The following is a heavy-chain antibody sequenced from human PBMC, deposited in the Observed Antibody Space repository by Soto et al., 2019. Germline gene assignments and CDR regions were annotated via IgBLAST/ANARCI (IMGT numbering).Heavy chain of an antibody. CDR1: GFTFSSYA. CDR2: ISYDGSNK. Sequence: PVGSLRLSCAASGFTFSSYAMHWVRQAPGKGLEWVAVISYDGSNKYYADSVKGRFTISRDNSKNTLYLQMNSLRAEDTAVYYCARDSVYCSSTSCSYYYYYYGMDVWGQGTTVTVSS. D-gene: IGHD2-2*01. CDR3: ARDSVYCSSTSCSYYYYYYGMDV. V-gene: IGHV3-30-3*01. J-gene: IGHJ6*02.